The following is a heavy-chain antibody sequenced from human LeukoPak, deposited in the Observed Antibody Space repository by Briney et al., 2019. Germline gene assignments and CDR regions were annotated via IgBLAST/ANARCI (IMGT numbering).Heavy chain of an antibody. CDR1: GFTFSSYA. D-gene: IGHD3-10*01. CDR2: ISYDGSNK. J-gene: IGHJ5*02. CDR3: ARDMVRGVIITDWFDP. Sequence: GRSLRLSCAASGFTFSSYAMHWVRQAPGKGLEWVAVISYDGSNKYYADSVKGRFTISRDNSKNTLYLQMNSLRAEDTAVYYCARDMVRGVIITDWFDPWGQGTLVTVSS. V-gene: IGHV3-30-3*01.